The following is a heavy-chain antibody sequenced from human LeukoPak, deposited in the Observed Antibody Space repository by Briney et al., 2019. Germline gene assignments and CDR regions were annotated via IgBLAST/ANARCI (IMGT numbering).Heavy chain of an antibody. J-gene: IGHJ5*02. V-gene: IGHV4-59*01. D-gene: IGHD2-2*01. CDR1: GGSISSYY. CDR3: ALVVPAAMYGGWFDP. CDR2: IYYSGST. Sequence: SETLSLTCTVSGGSISSYYWSWIRQPPGKGLEWIGYIYYSGSTNYNPSLKSRVTISVDTSKNQFSLKLSSVTAADTAVYYCALVVPAAMYGGWFDPWGQGTLVTVSS.